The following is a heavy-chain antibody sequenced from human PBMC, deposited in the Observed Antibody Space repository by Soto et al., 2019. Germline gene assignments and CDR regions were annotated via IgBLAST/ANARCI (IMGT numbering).Heavy chain of an antibody. Sequence: QVQLVQSGAAVKKPGSSVKVSCKASGGTFSSYTISWVRQAPGQGLEWMGRIIPILGIANYAKKFQGRVTITADKSTSTAYMELSSLRAEDTAVSYCARDSATPFDYWGQGTLVTVSS. J-gene: IGHJ4*02. V-gene: IGHV1-69*08. CDR1: GGTFSSYT. D-gene: IGHD2-15*01. CDR2: IIPILGIA. CDR3: ARDSATPFDY.